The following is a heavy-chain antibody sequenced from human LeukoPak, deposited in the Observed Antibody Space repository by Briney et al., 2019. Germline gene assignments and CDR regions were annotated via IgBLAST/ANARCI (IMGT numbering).Heavy chain of an antibody. J-gene: IGHJ2*01. V-gene: IGHV4-59*05. D-gene: IGHD2-15*01. CDR2: IYYSGST. CDR3: ARLKRSNWYFDL. Sequence: SETLSLTCTVSGGSISSYYWSWIRQPPGKGLEWIGSIYYSGSTFYNPSLKSQVTISVDTSKNWFSLELTSVTAADTAVYYCARLKRSNWYFDLWGRGTLVTVSS. CDR1: GGSISSYY.